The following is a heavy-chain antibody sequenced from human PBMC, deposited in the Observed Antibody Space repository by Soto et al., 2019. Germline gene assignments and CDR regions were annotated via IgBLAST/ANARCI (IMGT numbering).Heavy chain of an antibody. D-gene: IGHD6-19*01. J-gene: IGHJ6*02. Sequence: SETLSLTXAVYGESLRSHAWNWIRQPPGKGLEWVGEINHSGSTNYNPSLKSRATISVDTSKNQFSLKLTSVIAADTGVYYCAREDSSGWSGESMDVWGQGTTVTVSS. CDR3: AREDSSGWSGESMDV. CDR1: GESLRSHA. V-gene: IGHV4-34*01. CDR2: INHSGST.